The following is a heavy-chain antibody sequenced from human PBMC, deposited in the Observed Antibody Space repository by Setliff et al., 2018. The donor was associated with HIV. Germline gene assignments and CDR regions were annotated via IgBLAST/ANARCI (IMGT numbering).Heavy chain of an antibody. D-gene: IGHD6-13*01. J-gene: IGHJ6*03. CDR3: ARDPTLAPYSSSWAPNYMDV. V-gene: IGHV3-48*03. CDR2: ISSSGSTI. CDR1: GFVFTSYA. Sequence: GSLRLTCAASGFVFTSYAMNWVRQAPGKGLEWISYISSSGSTIYYADPVKGRFTISRDNSKNTLYLQMNSLRAEDTAVYYCARDPTLAPYSSSWAPNYMDVWGKGTTVTVSS.